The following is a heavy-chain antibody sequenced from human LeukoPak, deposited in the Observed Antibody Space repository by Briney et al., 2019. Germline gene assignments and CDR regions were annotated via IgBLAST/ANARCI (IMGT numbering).Heavy chain of an antibody. D-gene: IGHD2-2*01. CDR1: GFSISTFW. CDR3: ARDSNYCSSGRCYDAFDI. V-gene: IGHV3-7*01. Sequence: PGGSLRLSCAASGFSISTFWMTWVRQAPGKGLEWVANRSGDGSRLYYMDSVKGRFTISRDNAKKSLYLQMNDLRAEDTPVYYCARDSNYCSSGRCYDAFDIWGQGTMVTVSS. J-gene: IGHJ3*02. CDR2: RSGDGSRL.